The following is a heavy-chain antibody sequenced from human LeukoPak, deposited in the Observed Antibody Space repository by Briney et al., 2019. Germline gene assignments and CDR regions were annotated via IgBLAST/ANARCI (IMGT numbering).Heavy chain of an antibody. J-gene: IGHJ6*02. CDR2: IGTAGDT. D-gene: IGHD2-21*02. CDR3: ARGPATVTASCYYYGMDV. CDR1: GFTFSNYD. Sequence: GSLRLSCAASGFTFSNYDMHWVRQATGKGLEWVSAIGTAGDTYYPGSVKGRFTISRENAKNSLYLQMNSLRAGDTAVYYCARGPATVTASCYYYGMDVWGQGTTVTVSS. V-gene: IGHV3-13*01.